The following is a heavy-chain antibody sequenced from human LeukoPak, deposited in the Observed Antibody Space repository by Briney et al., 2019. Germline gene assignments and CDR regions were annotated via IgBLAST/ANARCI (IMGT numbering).Heavy chain of an antibody. J-gene: IGHJ6*04. D-gene: IGHD3-10*01. Sequence: ASVKVSCKASGYTFTGYCMHGVRQAPGQGLEWMGWINPNSGGTNYAQKFQGWVTMTRDTSISTAYMELSRLRSDDTAVYYCARSHYYGSGSVYGMDVWGKGTTVNVSS. CDR2: INPNSGGT. V-gene: IGHV1-2*04. CDR3: ARSHYYGSGSVYGMDV. CDR1: GYTFTGYC.